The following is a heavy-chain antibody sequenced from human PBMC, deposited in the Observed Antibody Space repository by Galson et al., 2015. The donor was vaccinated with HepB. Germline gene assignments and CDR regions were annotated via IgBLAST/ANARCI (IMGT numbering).Heavy chain of an antibody. J-gene: IGHJ6*02. CDR1: GFTFSAHS. V-gene: IGHV3-21*01. CDR3: ARDREVRGIINYYYGMDV. CDR2: ISSSGPYI. D-gene: IGHD3-10*01. Sequence: SLRLSCAASGFTFSAHSMNWVRQAPGKGLEWVSPISSSGPYIYYADSVKGRFTISRDNAKNSLYLQMNSLRVEDTAVYYCARDREVRGIINYYYGMDVWGRGTTVTVSS.